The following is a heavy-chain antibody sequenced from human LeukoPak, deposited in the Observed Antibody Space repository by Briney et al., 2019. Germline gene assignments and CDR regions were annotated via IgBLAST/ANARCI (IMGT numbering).Heavy chain of an antibody. J-gene: IGHJ5*01. Sequence: ASVKVSCKASGYTFTGHYLHWVRQAPGQGLEGMGWINANSGGTKYAQNFQGWVTMNRDTSTSTAYMELSRLTSDDTAVYYCAREYSSRWFDSWGQRTLVTVSS. CDR3: AREYSSRWFDS. D-gene: IGHD2-2*01. V-gene: IGHV1-2*04. CDR1: GYTFTGHY. CDR2: INANSGGT.